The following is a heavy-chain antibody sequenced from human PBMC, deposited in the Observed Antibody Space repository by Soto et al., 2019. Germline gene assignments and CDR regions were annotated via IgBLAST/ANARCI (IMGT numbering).Heavy chain of an antibody. CDR2: ISGTGGST. J-gene: IGHJ5*02. D-gene: IGHD3-22*01. V-gene: IGHV3-23*01. CDR3: AKDLGFDSSDHWFDP. CDR1: GFTCSSYA. Sequence: GGSLGLSCAASGFTCSSYAMSWVRQAPGKGLEWVSAISGTGGSTYDADSVKGRFTISRDNSKNTLYLQMNSLRAEDTAVYSCAKDLGFDSSDHWFDPWSQGTMVTVSS.